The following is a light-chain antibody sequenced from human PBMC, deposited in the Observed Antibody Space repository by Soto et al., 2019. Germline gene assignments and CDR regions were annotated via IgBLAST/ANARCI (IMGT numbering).Light chain of an antibody. CDR1: QSVSNS. CDR3: HQRSNWPLT. V-gene: IGKV3-11*01. Sequence: EIVLTQSPATLSLSPGERATLSCRVSQSVSNSLAWYQHKVGQAPRLLIYDASNRATGIPARFSGSGSGTDFTLTISSLEPEDFAVYYCHQRSNWPLTFGGGTKVEIK. J-gene: IGKJ4*01. CDR2: DAS.